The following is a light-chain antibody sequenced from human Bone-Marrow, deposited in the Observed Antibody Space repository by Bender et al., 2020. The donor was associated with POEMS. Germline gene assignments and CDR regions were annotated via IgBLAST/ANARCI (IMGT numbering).Light chain of an antibody. CDR1: SSNTGSGYD. CDR2: GYN. V-gene: IGLV1-40*01. J-gene: IGLJ2*01. CDR3: SSYTSSNTPFL. Sequence: QSVLTQPPSVSGAPGQRVTISCTGSSSNTGSGYDINWYQHLPGTAPKLLIYGYNNRPSGVPDRFSGSKSGTSASLAITGLQAEDEADYYCSSYTSSNTPFLFGGGTKVTVL.